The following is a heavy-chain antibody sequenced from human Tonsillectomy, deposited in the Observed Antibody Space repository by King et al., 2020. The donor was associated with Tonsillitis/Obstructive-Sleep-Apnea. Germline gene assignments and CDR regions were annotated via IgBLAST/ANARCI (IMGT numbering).Heavy chain of an antibody. D-gene: IGHD3-16*01. V-gene: IGHV3-15*01. CDR3: TLGGPFDY. CDR2: RKRKTDGGTT. CDR1: GVSCRKEG. Sequence: EGKRGEEGGGGGKKGGERRREGEEEGVSCRKEGRSGGSKEEGKGTEGGGRRKRKTDGGTTDYAAPVKGRLTISRDDSKNTLYLQMNSLKTEDTAVYYCTLGGPFDYWGQGTLVTVSS. J-gene: IGHJ4*02.